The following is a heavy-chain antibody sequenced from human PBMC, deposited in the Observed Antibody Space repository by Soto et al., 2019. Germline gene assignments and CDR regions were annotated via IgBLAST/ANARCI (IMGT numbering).Heavy chain of an antibody. CDR3: ASPGWDSSSWYGSGGMDV. D-gene: IGHD6-13*01. CDR1: GYTFTSYG. CDR2: IIPILGIA. V-gene: IGHV1-69*04. J-gene: IGHJ6*02. Sequence: ASVKVSCKASGYTFTSYGISWVRQAPGQGLEWMGRIIPILGIANYAQKFQGRVTITADKSTSTAYMELSSLRSEDTAVYYCASPGWDSSSWYGSGGMDVWGQGTTVTVSS.